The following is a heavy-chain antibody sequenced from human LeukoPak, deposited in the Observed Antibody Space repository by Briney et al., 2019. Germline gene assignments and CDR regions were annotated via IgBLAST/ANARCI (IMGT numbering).Heavy chain of an antibody. Sequence: GESPRISCKGSGYSFTSYWISWVRQMPGKGLEWMGRIDPSDSYTNYSPSFQGHVTISADKSISTAYLQWSSLKASDTAMYYCARDDYGDSQFDYWGQGTLVTVSS. J-gene: IGHJ4*02. CDR1: GYSFTSYW. CDR3: ARDDYGDSQFDY. V-gene: IGHV5-10-1*01. D-gene: IGHD4-17*01. CDR2: IDPSDSYT.